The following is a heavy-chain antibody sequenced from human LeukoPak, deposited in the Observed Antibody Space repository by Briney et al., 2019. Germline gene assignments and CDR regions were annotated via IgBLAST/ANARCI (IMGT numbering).Heavy chain of an antibody. Sequence: SETLSLTCTVSGGSISSYYWSWIRQPPGKGLEWIGYIYTSGSTNYNPSLKSRVTISVDTSKNQFSLKLSSVTAADTAVYCCARGRSIAARWYYYYMDVWGKGTTVTVSS. CDR3: ARGRSIAARWYYYYMDV. D-gene: IGHD6-6*01. CDR2: IYTSGST. J-gene: IGHJ6*03. V-gene: IGHV4-4*09. CDR1: GGSISSYY.